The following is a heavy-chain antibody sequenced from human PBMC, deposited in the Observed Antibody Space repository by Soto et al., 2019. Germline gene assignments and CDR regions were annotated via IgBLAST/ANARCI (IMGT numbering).Heavy chain of an antibody. J-gene: IGHJ6*02. CDR2: IYYSATS. CDR3: ASRYVRRGVLMDV. V-gene: IGHV4-31*03. CDR1: GDSISSGGDY. Sequence: SDRLYLGCTVSGDSISSGGDYWSWIRQHPGKGLELIGHIYYSATSYYNPSLKSRVTISVDTSKNQFSLKLSSVTAADTAVYYCASRYVRRGVLMDVWGQGTTVTVS. D-gene: IGHD3-10*02.